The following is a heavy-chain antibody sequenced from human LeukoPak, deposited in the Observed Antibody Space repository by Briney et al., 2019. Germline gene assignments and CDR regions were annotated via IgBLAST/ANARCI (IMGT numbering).Heavy chain of an antibody. Sequence: GGSLRLSCAASGFTFSNYWMSWVRQAPGKGLEWVANIKQDGSEKYYVDSVKGRFTISRDNAKNSLYLQMNSLRAEDMALYYCAKANGDYGDYFDYWGQGTLVTVSS. J-gene: IGHJ4*02. CDR1: GFTFSNYW. CDR3: AKANGDYGDYFDY. V-gene: IGHV3-7*03. CDR2: IKQDGSEK. D-gene: IGHD4-17*01.